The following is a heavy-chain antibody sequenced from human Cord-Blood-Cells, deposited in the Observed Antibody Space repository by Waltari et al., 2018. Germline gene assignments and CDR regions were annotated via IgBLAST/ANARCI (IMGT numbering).Heavy chain of an antibody. D-gene: IGHD1-26*01. CDR2: IIPIFGTA. CDR1: GGTFSSYA. Sequence: QVQLVQSGAEVKKPGSSVKVSCKASGGTFSSYAISWVRQAPGQGLEWVGGIIPIFGTANYAQKFQGRVTITADESTSTAYMELSSLRSEDTAVYYCARDRVLAGWELRAFDIWGQGTMVTVSS. V-gene: IGHV1-69*12. CDR3: ARDRVLAGWELRAFDI. J-gene: IGHJ3*02.